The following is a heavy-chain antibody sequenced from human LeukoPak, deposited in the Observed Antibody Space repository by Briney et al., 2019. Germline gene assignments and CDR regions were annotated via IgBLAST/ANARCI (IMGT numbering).Heavy chain of an antibody. CDR3: ARGAGYCSSTSCYVSPFDY. J-gene: IGHJ4*02. Sequence: GRSLRLSCAASGFTFSSYAMHWVRQAPGKGLEWVPVISYDGSNEYYADSVKGRFTISRDNSKNTLYLQMNSLRAEDTAVYYCARGAGYCSSTSCYVSPFDYWGQGTLVTVSS. CDR1: GFTFSSYA. V-gene: IGHV3-30*04. D-gene: IGHD2-2*01. CDR2: ISYDGSNE.